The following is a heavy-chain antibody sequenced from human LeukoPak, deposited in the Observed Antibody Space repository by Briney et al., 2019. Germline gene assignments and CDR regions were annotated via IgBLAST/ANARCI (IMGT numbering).Heavy chain of an antibody. CDR2: ISAYNGNT. J-gene: IGHJ5*02. D-gene: IGHD2-2*01. V-gene: IGHV1-18*01. CDR3: ARDRPLKGGSPPISSNWFDP. CDR1: GYTFTSYG. Sequence: ASVKVSCKASGYTFTSYGISWVRQAPGQGLEWMGWISAYNGNTNYAQKLQGRVTMTTDTSTSTAYMELRSLRSDDTAVCYCARDRPLKGGSPPISSNWFDPWGQGTLVTVSS.